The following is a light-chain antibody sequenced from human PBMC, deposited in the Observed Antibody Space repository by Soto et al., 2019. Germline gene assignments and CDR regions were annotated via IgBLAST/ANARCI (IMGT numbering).Light chain of an antibody. CDR1: QSISSNY. CDR3: QQYHNSIT. CDR2: GTS. Sequence: EIVLTQSPGTLSLSPGDRASLSCRASQSISSNYLTWYQQKRGQPPRLLIYGTSSRATGIPDRFSGSGSGTDFTLTISRLEPEDFAVYYCQQYHNSITFGQGTRLEIK. V-gene: IGKV3-20*01. J-gene: IGKJ5*01.